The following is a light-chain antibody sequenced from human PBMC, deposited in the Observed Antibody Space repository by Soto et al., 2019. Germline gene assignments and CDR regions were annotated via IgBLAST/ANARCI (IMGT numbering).Light chain of an antibody. J-gene: IGKJ3*01. CDR2: GAS. CDR1: QSVNDNH. CDR3: LLQGGSPPRGI. V-gene: IGKV3-20*01. Sequence: EVVLTQSPGTLSLSPGARATLSCRASQSVNDNHLAWYQQKGGQAPRLLIYGASTRATGVPERFSGSGFGTAYSLIITRLTPEDFALYYCLLQGGSPPRGIFGPGTRVEI.